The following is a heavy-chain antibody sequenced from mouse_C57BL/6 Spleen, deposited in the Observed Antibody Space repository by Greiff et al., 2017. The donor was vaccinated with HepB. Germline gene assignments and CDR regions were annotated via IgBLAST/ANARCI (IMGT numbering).Heavy chain of an antibody. V-gene: IGHV6-3*01. CDR1: GFTFSNYW. Sequence: EVKVEESGGGLVQPGGSMKLSCVASGFTFSNYWMNWVRQSPEKGLEWVAQIRLKSDNYATHYAESVKGRFTISRDDSKSSVYLQMNNLRAEDTGIYYCTGPLYYGSPYYAMDYWGQGTSVTVSS. CDR3: TGPLYYGSPYYAMDY. D-gene: IGHD1-1*01. J-gene: IGHJ4*01. CDR2: IRLKSDNYAT.